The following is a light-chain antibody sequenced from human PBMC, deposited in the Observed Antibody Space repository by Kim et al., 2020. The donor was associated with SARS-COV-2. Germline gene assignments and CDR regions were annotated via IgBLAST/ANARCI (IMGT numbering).Light chain of an antibody. V-gene: IGKV3-11*01. CDR3: QQRSTGPV. CDR1: DSVRGH. Sequence: RATLYWEASDSVRGHFCWYQQQADQPPALLIDDTAEKARVVPARVSGSGCGTDFALTSSSREPEDFAVYYCQQRSTGPVFGGGTKVDIK. J-gene: IGKJ4*01. CDR2: DTA.